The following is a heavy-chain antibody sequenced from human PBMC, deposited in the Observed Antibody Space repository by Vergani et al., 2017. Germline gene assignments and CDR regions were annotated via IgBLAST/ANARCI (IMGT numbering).Heavy chain of an antibody. CDR2: IYYSGST. J-gene: IGHJ4*02. Sequence: QVQLQESGPGLVKPSQPLSLTCTVSGGSISSGGYYLGWTRQHPGKGLEWIGYIYYSGSTYYNPSLKSRVTISVDTSKNQFSLKLSTVTATDTAVYYCAEDRVYCCCDYSRGLDYWGQGTLVTVSS. CDR1: GGSISSGGYY. V-gene: IGHV4-31*03. D-gene: IGHD5-12*01. CDR3: AEDRVYCCCDYSRGLDY.